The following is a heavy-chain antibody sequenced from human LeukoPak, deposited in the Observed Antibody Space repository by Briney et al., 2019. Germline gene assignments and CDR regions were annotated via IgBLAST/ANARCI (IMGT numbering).Heavy chain of an antibody. Sequence: GGSLRLSCAASGFTFSSYAMHWVRQAPGKGLEWVAVISYDGSNKYYADSVKGRFTISRDNSKNTLYLQMNSLRAEDTAVYYSARDLSCSSTSCYIPALYYYYYGMDVWGQGTTVTVSS. J-gene: IGHJ6*02. D-gene: IGHD2-2*02. CDR1: GFTFSSYA. CDR2: ISYDGSNK. V-gene: IGHV3-30-3*01. CDR3: ARDLSCSSTSCYIPALYYYYYGMDV.